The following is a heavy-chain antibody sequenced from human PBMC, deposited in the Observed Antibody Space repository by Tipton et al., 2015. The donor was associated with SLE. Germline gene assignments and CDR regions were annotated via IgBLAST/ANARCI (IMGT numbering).Heavy chain of an antibody. CDR1: GFTFSNYG. CDR3: AGGLGYCSSTSCSVFDY. V-gene: IGHV3-33*01. Sequence: SLRLSCAASGFTFSNYGMHWVRQAPGKGLEWVAVIWYDGSNKYYADSVKGRFTISRDNSKITLYLQMNSLRAEDTAVYYCAGGLGYCSSTSCSVFDYWGQGTLVTVSA. J-gene: IGHJ4*02. D-gene: IGHD2-2*01. CDR2: IWYDGSNK.